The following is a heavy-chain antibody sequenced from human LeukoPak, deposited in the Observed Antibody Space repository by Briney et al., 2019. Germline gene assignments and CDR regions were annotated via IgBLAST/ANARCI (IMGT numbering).Heavy chain of an antibody. CDR1: GFTFSSYA. CDR2: ISGSGGST. D-gene: IGHD6-13*01. V-gene: IGHV3-23*01. Sequence: GGSLRLSCAASGFTFSSYAMSWVRQAPGKGLEWVSAISGSGGSTYYADSMKGRFTISRDNSKNTLYLQMNSLRAEDTAVYYCARETGYSSTWFLHHWGQGTLVTVSS. CDR3: ARETGYSSTWFLHH. J-gene: IGHJ1*01.